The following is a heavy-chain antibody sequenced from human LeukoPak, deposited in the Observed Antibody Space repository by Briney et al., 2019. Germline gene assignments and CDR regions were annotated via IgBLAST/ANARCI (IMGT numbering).Heavy chain of an antibody. V-gene: IGHV4-59*12. Sequence: PSETLSLTCIVSAGSTRGYYWSWIRQPPGKGLEWIGYIYYSGSTNYNPSLKSRVTISIDTSENQFSLNLSSVTAADTALYYCARDGGLTARMDVWGKGASVTVSS. J-gene: IGHJ6*03. CDR1: AGSTRGYY. CDR3: ARDGGLTARMDV. D-gene: IGHD3/OR15-3a*01. CDR2: IYYSGST.